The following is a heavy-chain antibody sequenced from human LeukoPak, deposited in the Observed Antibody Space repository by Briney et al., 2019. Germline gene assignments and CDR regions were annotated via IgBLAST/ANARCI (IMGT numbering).Heavy chain of an antibody. J-gene: IGHJ3*02. CDR3: ARATPITIFGVVIIGAFDI. Sequence: GGSLRLSCAASGFTFSNFAMSWVRQAPGKGLEWVSAISGSGGRTYYADSVKGRLTISRDNSKNTLYLQMNSLRAEDTAAYYCARATPITIFGVVIIGAFDIWGQGTMVTVSS. D-gene: IGHD3-3*01. CDR2: ISGSGGRT. CDR1: GFTFSNFA. V-gene: IGHV3-23*01.